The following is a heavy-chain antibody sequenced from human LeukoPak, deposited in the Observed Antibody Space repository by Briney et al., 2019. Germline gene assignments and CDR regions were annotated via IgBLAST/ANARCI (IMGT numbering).Heavy chain of an antibody. D-gene: IGHD6-19*01. Sequence: SETLSLTCTVSGDSFSSVTDYWAWIRQPPGKGLEWIASGDYSGGTYYNPSLESRVAISADMSKNQFSLKLTSVTGADTAVYYCAGERGEEYSSGWYTRNYFDNWGQGIRVTVSS. J-gene: IGHJ4*02. CDR2: GDYSGGT. V-gene: IGHV4-39*07. CDR3: AGERGEEYSSGWYTRNYFDN. CDR1: GDSFSSVTDY.